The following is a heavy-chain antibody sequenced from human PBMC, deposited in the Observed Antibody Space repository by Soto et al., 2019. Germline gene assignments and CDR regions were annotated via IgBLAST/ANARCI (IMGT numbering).Heavy chain of an antibody. CDR3: ARGYKNWFDS. CDR1: GYNFTAFW. J-gene: IGHJ5*01. CDR2: IDPTDSYT. D-gene: IGHD5-12*01. Sequence: PGESLKISCKASGYNFTAFWIHWVRQMPGRGLEWLGKIDPTDSYTNYSPSFEGHVTISTDNSISTAYLQWSSLRASDTALYFCARGYKNWFDSWAQGTMVTVSS. V-gene: IGHV5-10-1*01.